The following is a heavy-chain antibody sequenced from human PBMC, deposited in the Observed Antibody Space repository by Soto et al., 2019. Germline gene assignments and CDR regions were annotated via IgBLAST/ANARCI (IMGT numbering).Heavy chain of an antibody. Sequence: ASVKVSCKASGYTFTSYAMHWVLQAPGQRLEWMGWINAGNGNTKYSQKFQGRVTITRDTSASTAYMELSSLRSEDTAVYYCARILDYYDSRGYYYVPAFDIWGQGTMVTVSS. CDR3: ARILDYYDSRGYYYVPAFDI. CDR2: INAGNGNT. D-gene: IGHD3-22*01. CDR1: GYTFTSYA. J-gene: IGHJ3*02. V-gene: IGHV1-3*01.